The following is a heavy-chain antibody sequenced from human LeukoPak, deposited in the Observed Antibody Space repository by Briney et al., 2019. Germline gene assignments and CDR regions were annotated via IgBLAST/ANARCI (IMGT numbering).Heavy chain of an antibody. J-gene: IGHJ5*02. Sequence: SVKVSCKASGGTFSSYAISWVRQAPGQGHEWMGGIIPIFGTANYAQKFQGRVTITADESTSTAYMELSSLRSEDTAVYYCARDGHTGATIFHWFDPWGQGTLVTVSS. V-gene: IGHV1-69*01. CDR1: GGTFSSYA. CDR2: IIPIFGTA. D-gene: IGHD3-9*01. CDR3: ARDGHTGATIFHWFDP.